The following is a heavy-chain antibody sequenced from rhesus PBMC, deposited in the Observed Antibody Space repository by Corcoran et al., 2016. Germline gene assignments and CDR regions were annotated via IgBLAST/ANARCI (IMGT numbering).Heavy chain of an antibody. CDR1: GGSISSRNW. D-gene: IGHD6-25*01. CDR2: ISGSSGST. Sequence: QVQLQESGPGLVKPSETLSLTCAVSGGSISSRNWWSWIRQPPGTGLESIGYISGSSGSTYYNPSLKSRVTISTDTSKNQFSLKLSSVTAADTAVYYCARHGGGSWPPYFDYWGQGVLVTVSS. CDR3: ARHGGGSWPPYFDY. V-gene: IGHV4-65*01. J-gene: IGHJ4*01.